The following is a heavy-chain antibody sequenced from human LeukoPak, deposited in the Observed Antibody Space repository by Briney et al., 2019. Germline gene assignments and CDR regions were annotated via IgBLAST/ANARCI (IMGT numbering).Heavy chain of an antibody. Sequence: PSETLSLTCTVSGGSISSYYWSWIRQPPGKGLEWIGYIYYSGSTNYNPSLKSRVTISVDTSKNQFSLKLSSVTAADTAVYYCASLVMGLGAFDIWGQGTMVTVSS. CDR1: GGSISSYY. V-gene: IGHV4-59*01. J-gene: IGHJ3*02. CDR3: ASLVMGLGAFDI. D-gene: IGHD2-21*01. CDR2: IYYSGST.